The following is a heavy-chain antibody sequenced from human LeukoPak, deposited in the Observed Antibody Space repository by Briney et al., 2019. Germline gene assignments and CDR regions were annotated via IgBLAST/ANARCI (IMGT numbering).Heavy chain of an antibody. CDR1: GGSISSGSYY. V-gene: IGHV4-61*02. J-gene: IGHJ4*02. CDR3: ARDSGIAARRRD. CDR2: IYTSGST. Sequence: SETLSLTCTVSGGSISSGSYYWSWIRQPAGKGLEWIGRIYTSGSTNYNPSLKSRVTISVDTSKIQFSLKLSSVTAADTAVYYCARDSGIAARRRDWGQGTLVTVSS. D-gene: IGHD6-6*01.